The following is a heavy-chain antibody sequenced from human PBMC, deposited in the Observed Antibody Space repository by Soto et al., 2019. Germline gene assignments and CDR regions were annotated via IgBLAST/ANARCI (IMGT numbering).Heavy chain of an antibody. Sequence: QVQLQQSEPGLLKPSQTLSLTCAISGDSVSSSSVTWNWIRQSPSRGLEWLGRTYYRSKWYNDYAESVKSRITINTDTSTNQFSLHLNSVTPEDTAVYYCVRLIATSWLDFWGQGTLVTVSS. V-gene: IGHV6-1*01. CDR1: GDSVSSSSVT. J-gene: IGHJ5*01. CDR2: TYYRSKWYN. CDR3: VRLIATSWLDF. D-gene: IGHD6-13*01.